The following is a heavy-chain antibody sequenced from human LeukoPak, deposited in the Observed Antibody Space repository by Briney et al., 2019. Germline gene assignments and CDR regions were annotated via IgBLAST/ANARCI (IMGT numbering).Heavy chain of an antibody. D-gene: IGHD5-24*01. CDR1: GFTFSSYS. CDR3: ARGEMATIFHFDY. CDR2: ISSSSSYI. J-gene: IGHJ4*02. V-gene: IGHV3-21*01. Sequence: PGGSLRLSCAASGFTFSSYSMNWVRQAPGKGLEWVSSISSSSSYIYYADSVKGRFTISRDNSKNTLYLQMNSLRAEDTAVYYCARGEMATIFHFDYWGQGTLVTVSS.